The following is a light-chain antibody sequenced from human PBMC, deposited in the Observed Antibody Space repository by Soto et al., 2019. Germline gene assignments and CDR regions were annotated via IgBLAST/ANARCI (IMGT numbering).Light chain of an antibody. CDR3: HEYSNWPPFT. V-gene: IGKV3-15*01. CDR2: GAS. CDR1: PSVSSN. Sequence: ETVMTQSPATLSVSPGERATLSCWAGPSVSSNLAWYQQKPGQAPRLLIYGASTRANGIPARFSASGSGTPVTLTSSSLQPQDSALYFWHEYSNWPPFTFGPGTKLDV. J-gene: IGKJ3*01.